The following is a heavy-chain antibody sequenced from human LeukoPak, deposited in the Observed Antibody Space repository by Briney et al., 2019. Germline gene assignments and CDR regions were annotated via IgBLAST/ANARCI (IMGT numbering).Heavy chain of an antibody. Sequence: GESLKISCKGSGYTFTSYWIGWVRQMPGKGLEWMGSIYPGDSDTRYSPSFQGHVTISADKSISTAYLQWSSLEASDTAMYYCARFSVGWFDPWGQGTLVTVSS. CDR2: IYPGDSDT. J-gene: IGHJ5*02. D-gene: IGHD3-3*01. V-gene: IGHV5-51*01. CDR3: ARFSVGWFDP. CDR1: GYTFTSYW.